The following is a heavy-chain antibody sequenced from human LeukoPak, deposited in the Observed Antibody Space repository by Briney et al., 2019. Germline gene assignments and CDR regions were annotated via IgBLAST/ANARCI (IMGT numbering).Heavy chain of an antibody. D-gene: IGHD4-17*01. CDR3: ARDRDYGDHRYFDY. CDR2: IIPIFGTA. Sequence: SVKVSCKASGGTFSSYAISWVRQAPGQGLEWMGRIIPIFGTANYAQKLQGRVTITTDESTSTAYMELSSLRSEDTAVYYCARDRDYGDHRYFDYWGQGTLVTASS. V-gene: IGHV1-69*05. J-gene: IGHJ4*02. CDR1: GGTFSSYA.